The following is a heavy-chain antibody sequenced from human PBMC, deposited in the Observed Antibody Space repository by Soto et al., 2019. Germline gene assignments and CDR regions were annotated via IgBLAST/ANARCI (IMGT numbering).Heavy chain of an antibody. CDR1: GFTFSSYS. V-gene: IGHV3-21*01. CDR3: ARDGLSVAGKTYYYYGMDV. J-gene: IGHJ6*02. Sequence: GSLRLSCAASGFTFSSYSMNWVRQAPGKGLEWVSSISSSSSYIYYADSVKGRFTISRDNAKNSLYLQMNSLRAEDTAVYYCARDGLSVAGKTYYYYGMDVWGQGTTVTVSS. CDR2: ISSSSSYI. D-gene: IGHD6-19*01.